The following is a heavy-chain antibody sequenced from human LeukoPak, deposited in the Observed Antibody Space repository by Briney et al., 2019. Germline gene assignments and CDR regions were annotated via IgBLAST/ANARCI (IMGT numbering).Heavy chain of an antibody. Sequence: GASVKVSCKASGYTFTSYYMHWVRQAPGQGLEWMGIINPSGGSTSYAQKFQGRVTMTRDMSTSTVYMELSSLRSEDTAVYYCARDQDDSSGYYHYFDYWGQGTLVTVSS. D-gene: IGHD3-22*01. V-gene: IGHV1-46*01. CDR2: INPSGGST. CDR3: ARDQDDSSGYYHYFDY. J-gene: IGHJ4*02. CDR1: GYTFTSYY.